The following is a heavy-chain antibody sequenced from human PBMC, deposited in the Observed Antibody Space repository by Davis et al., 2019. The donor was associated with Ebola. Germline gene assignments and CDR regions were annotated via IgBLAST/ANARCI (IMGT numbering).Heavy chain of an antibody. D-gene: IGHD2-15*01. Sequence: GESLKISCASSGFTFSSYDMSWLRQAPGKGLEWVSALSGSGDSTYYADSVKRRFTISRDNAKNSLYLQMNSLRAEDTAVYYCARLIVVVVADEYYFDYWGQGTLVTVSS. CDR3: ARLIVVVVADEYYFDY. CDR2: LSGSGDST. CDR1: GFTFSSYD. V-gene: IGHV3-23*01. J-gene: IGHJ4*02.